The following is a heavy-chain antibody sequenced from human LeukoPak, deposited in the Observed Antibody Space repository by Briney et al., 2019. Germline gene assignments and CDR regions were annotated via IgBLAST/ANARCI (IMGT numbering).Heavy chain of an antibody. J-gene: IGHJ4*02. V-gene: IGHV3-23*01. CDR2: ITYSGGST. CDR1: GFSFSSNG. Sequence: GGSLRLSCAASGFSFSSNGMTWVRQAPGKGLEWVSSITYSGGSTYYADSVKGRFTISRDNLKNSLYLQMDSLRVEDTAVYYCARGYSATYSSYWGQGTLVTVSS. CDR3: ARGYSATYSSY. D-gene: IGHD1-26*01.